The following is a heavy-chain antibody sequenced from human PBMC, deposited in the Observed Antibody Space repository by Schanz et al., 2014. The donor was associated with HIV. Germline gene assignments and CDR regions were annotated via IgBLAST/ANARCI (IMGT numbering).Heavy chain of an antibody. CDR1: GGSFSSYA. J-gene: IGHJ5*02. Sequence: QVQLVQSGAEVKKPGSSVKVSCKASGGSFSSYAINWVRQAPGQGLEWIGTIIPIFATADSAQKFQGRLTITADDSTSTAYMELSSLNPEDTAIYYCARDDVLDSLASWGQGTLVTVSS. CDR3: ARDDVLDSLAS. V-gene: IGHV1-69*18. CDR2: IIPIFATA. D-gene: IGHD2-21*01.